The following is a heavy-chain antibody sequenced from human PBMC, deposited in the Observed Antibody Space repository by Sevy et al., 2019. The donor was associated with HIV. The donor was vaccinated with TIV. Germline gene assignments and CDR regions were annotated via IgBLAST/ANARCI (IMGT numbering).Heavy chain of an antibody. D-gene: IGHD2-15*01. Sequence: GGSLRLSCAASGFTFSDYWMTWVRQAPGKGLEWVANIKEDGSEKYYVDSVKGRFTVPRDNAKNSLYLQMNSLRVEETAVFYCARVRNCSGGGGYSGWFDPWGQGTLVAVSS. CDR3: ARVRNCSGGGGYSGWFDP. CDR1: GFTFSDYW. V-gene: IGHV3-7*04. CDR2: IKEDGSEK. J-gene: IGHJ5*02.